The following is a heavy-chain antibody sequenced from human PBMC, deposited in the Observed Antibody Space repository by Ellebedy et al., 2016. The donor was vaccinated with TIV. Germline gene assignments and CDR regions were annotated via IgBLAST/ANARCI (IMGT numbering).Heavy chain of an antibody. CDR3: AKWPAGRPDPDY. V-gene: IGHV3-23*01. J-gene: IGHJ4*02. Sequence: PGGSLRLSCAPSGFTFSSYAMSWVRQAPGKGLEWVSAISGHGGSAFYADSVKGRFTIFRDNSKNTLYLQMNSLKAEDTALYYCAKWPAGRPDPDYWGQGTLVTVSS. D-gene: IGHD6-6*01. CDR1: GFTFSSYA. CDR2: ISGHGGSA.